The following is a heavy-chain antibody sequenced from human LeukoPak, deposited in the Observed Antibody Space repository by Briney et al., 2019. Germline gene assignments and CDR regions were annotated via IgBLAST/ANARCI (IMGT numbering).Heavy chain of an antibody. J-gene: IGHJ4*02. D-gene: IGHD2-21*02. CDR2: INPNSGGT. Sequence: GASVKVSCKASGYTFTGYYMHWVRQAPGQGLEWMGWINPNSGGTYYAQNFQGRVTMSRDTSIGTVYMELSSLISEDTAVYYCARGGPYCGGDCYYFDFWGQGTLVTVSS. CDR1: GYTFTGYY. CDR3: ARGGPYCGGDCYYFDF. V-gene: IGHV1-2*02.